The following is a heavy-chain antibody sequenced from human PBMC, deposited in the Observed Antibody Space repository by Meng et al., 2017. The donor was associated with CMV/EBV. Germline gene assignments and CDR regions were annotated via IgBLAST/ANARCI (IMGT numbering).Heavy chain of an antibody. CDR3: ARELIVVVPTAIWAYSSGIDV. Sequence: GESLKISCAASGFTFSSYAMHWVRQPPGKGLEWVAVISYDGSTKYYADSVKGRFTISSDTSKNTLYLQMKSLRAEDTAVYYCARELIVVVPTAIWAYSSGIDVWGHGTTVTVSS. D-gene: IGHD2-2*01. V-gene: IGHV3-30-3*01. CDR2: ISYDGSTK. J-gene: IGHJ6*02. CDR1: GFTFSSYA.